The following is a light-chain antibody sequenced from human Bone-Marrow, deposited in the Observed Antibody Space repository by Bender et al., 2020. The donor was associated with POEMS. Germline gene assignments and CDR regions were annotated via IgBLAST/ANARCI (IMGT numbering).Light chain of an antibody. Sequence: QSALTQPASVSGSPGQSITISCTGSISDISTYNYVSWYQHHPDKTPKLIIYEVSNRPSGVSNRFSGSKSGRTASLTISGLQGDDEANYYCVSYTFSGTLVFGGGTMLTVL. CDR2: EVS. CDR3: VSYTFSGTLV. V-gene: IGLV2-14*01. J-gene: IGLJ3*02. CDR1: ISDISTYNY.